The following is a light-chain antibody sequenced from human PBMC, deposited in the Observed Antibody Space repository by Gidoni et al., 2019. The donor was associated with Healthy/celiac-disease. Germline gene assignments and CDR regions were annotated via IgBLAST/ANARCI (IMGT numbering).Light chain of an antibody. J-gene: IGLJ3*02. CDR1: SSDVGGYNY. V-gene: IGLV2-8*01. CDR3: SSYAGSNNLV. CDR2: EVS. Sequence: QSALTQPPSASGSPGQSVTISCTGTSSDVGGYNYVSCYQQHPGKAPKLMIYEVSKRPSVVPDRFFGSKSGNTASLTVSGLQAEDEADYYCSSYAGSNNLVFGGGTKLTVL.